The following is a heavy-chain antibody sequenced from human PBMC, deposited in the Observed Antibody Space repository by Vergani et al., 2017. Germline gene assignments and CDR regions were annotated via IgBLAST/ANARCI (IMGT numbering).Heavy chain of an antibody. J-gene: IGHJ6*03. V-gene: IGHV3-23*01. D-gene: IGHD4-17*01. CDR2: IGGSGVHT. CDR1: GFTFSSYA. Sequence: EVQLLESGGGLLQPGGSLRLSCAASGFTFSSYAMSWVRQAPGKGLEWVSLIGGSGVHTYYADSVKGRFTISRDNSKNTLYLQMNSLRAEDTAVYYCAKSAFRDYSSLHHFYYMDVWGKGTTVTVSS. CDR3: AKSAFRDYSSLHHFYYMDV.